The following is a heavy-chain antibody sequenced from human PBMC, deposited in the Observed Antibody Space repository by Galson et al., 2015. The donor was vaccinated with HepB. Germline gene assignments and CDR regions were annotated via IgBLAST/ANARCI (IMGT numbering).Heavy chain of an antibody. CDR1: GFIFSNYG. Sequence: SLRLSCAASGFIFSNYGMHWVRQGPGKGLEWVALIWHDGSNQFYVDSVKGRFTISRNNSKNTLYLQMNSLRAEDSAVYYCARTYGDYDLSYFDLWGRGPLVTVSS. CDR2: IWHDGSNQ. CDR3: ARTYGDYDLSYFDL. V-gene: IGHV3-33*01. D-gene: IGHD4-17*01. J-gene: IGHJ2*01.